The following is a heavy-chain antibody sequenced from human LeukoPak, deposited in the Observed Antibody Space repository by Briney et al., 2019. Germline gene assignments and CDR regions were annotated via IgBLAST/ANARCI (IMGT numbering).Heavy chain of an antibody. CDR1: GCSISSYY. Sequence: SETLSLTCTVSGCSISSYYWSWIRQPAGKGLEWIGRIYTSGSTNYNPSLTSRVTMSVVTSKNQFSLTLSSVTAADTAVYYCASSVAAALSPWGQGTLVTVSS. D-gene: IGHD6-13*01. CDR2: IYTSGST. V-gene: IGHV4-4*07. J-gene: IGHJ5*02. CDR3: ASSVAAALSP.